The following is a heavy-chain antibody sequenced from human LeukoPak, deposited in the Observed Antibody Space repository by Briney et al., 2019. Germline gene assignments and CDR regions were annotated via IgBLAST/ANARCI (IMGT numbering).Heavy chain of an antibody. V-gene: IGHV1-69*13. CDR1: GGTFSSYA. CDR3: ARDLGPYSSSSGAFDI. J-gene: IGHJ3*02. D-gene: IGHD6-6*01. CDR2: IIPIFGTA. Sequence: ASVTVSCKASGGTFSSYAISWMRQAPGQGLEWMGGIIPIFGTANYAQKFQGRVTITADESTSTAYMEVSSLRSEDTAVYYCARDLGPYSSSSGAFDIWGQGTMVTVSS.